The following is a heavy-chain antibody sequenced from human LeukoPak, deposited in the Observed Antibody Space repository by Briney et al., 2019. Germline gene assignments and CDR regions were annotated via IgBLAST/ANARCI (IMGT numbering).Heavy chain of an antibody. CDR2: ISGSGGST. J-gene: IGHJ3*02. CDR3: AKELPWALDAFDI. V-gene: IGHV3-23*01. D-gene: IGHD1-26*01. Sequence: GGSLRLSCAASGFTFSSYAMSWVRQAPGKGLEWVSAISGSGGSTYYADSVKGRFTISRDNSKNSLYLQMNSLRTEDTALYYCAKELPWALDAFDIWGQGTMVTVSS. CDR1: GFTFSSYA.